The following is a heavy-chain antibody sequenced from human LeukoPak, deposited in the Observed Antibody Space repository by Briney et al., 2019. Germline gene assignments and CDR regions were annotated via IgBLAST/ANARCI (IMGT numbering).Heavy chain of an antibody. CDR3: AAITTGRGTESGSYFDY. Sequence: SVKVPCKASGFTFTSSAMQWVRQARGQRLEWIGWIVVGSGNTNYAQKFQERVTITRDMSTSTAYMELSSLRSEDTAVYYCAAITTGRGTESGSYFDYWGQGTLVTVSS. V-gene: IGHV1-58*02. J-gene: IGHJ4*02. CDR2: IVVGSGNT. D-gene: IGHD1-26*01. CDR1: GFTFTSSA.